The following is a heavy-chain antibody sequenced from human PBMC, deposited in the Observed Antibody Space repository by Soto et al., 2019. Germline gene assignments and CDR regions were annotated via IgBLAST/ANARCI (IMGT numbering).Heavy chain of an antibody. V-gene: IGHV4-39*01. D-gene: IGHD3-10*01. J-gene: IGHJ6*02. CDR3: ARHLGGDYYYYGMDV. Sequence: PSKALSLTCTVSGGSISSSSYYWGWIRQPPGKGLEWIGSIYYSGSTYYNPSLKSRVTISVDTSKNQFSLKLSSVTAADTAVYYCARHLGGDYYYYGMDVWGQGTTVTFS. CDR2: IYYSGST. CDR1: GGSISSSSYY.